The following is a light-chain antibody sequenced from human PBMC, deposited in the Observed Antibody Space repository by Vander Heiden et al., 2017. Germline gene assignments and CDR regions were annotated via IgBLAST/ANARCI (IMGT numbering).Light chain of an antibody. CDR1: TSNIGGHY. J-gene: IGLJ3*02. V-gene: IGLV1-47*02. CDR3: AVWDASLSGWV. Sequence: QSVQTQAASASGSRGQRFTYSCSGSTSNIGGHYVYWYQHRPCTAPKLLIYNKNQRPSRVPDRSSGAKSGTSASRAISGLRSEAEAEYYCAVWDASLSGWVFGGGTKLTVL. CDR2: NKN.